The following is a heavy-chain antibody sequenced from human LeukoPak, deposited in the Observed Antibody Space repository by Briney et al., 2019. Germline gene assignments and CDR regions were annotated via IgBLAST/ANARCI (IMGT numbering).Heavy chain of an antibody. D-gene: IGHD6-19*01. CDR1: GFTFDDYA. CDR2: ISWNSGSI. Sequence: GGSLRLSCAASGFTFDDYAMHWVRQAPGKGLEWVSGISWNSGSIGYADSVKGRFTVSRDNGKNSLYLQMDSLRADDTAVYYCAKGPLIEVAGTTWDYWGQGTLVTVSS. V-gene: IGHV3-9*01. J-gene: IGHJ4*02. CDR3: AKGPLIEVAGTTWDY.